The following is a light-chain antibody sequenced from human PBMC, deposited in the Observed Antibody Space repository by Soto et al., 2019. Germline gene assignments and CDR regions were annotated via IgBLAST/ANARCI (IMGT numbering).Light chain of an antibody. CDR1: QSISSW. J-gene: IGKJ2*01. V-gene: IGKV1-5*01. Sequence: DIQMTQSPSTLSASVGDRVTITCRASQSISSWLAWFQQKPGKAPDLLIYDASSLESGVPSRFSGSGSGTEFTLTISSLQSDDFATYYCQHYNSYPYTFGQGTKLDIK. CDR2: DAS. CDR3: QHYNSYPYT.